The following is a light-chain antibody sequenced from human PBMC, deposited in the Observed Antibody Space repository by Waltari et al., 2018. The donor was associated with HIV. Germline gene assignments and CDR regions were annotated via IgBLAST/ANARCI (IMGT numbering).Light chain of an antibody. CDR1: SSDVGGYNY. V-gene: IGLV2-11*01. J-gene: IGLJ3*02. CDR2: DVS. Sequence: QSALTQPRSVSGSPGQSVPIPCTGTSSDVGGYNYVSWYQQHPGKAPKLMIYDVSKRPSGVPDRFSGSKSGNTASLTISGLQSEDEADYYCCSYAGSYTWMFGGGTKLTVL. CDR3: CSYAGSYTWM.